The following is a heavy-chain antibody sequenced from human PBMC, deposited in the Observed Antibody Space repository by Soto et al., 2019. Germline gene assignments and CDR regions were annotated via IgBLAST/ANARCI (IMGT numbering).Heavy chain of an antibody. CDR1: GFTFSSYW. CDR3: ARDHKQWLVPLDY. V-gene: IGHV3-7*01. CDR2: IKQDGSEK. J-gene: IGHJ4*02. D-gene: IGHD6-19*01. Sequence: EVQLVESGGGLVQPGGSLRLSCAASGFTFSSYWMSWVRQAPGKGLEGVANIKQDGSEKYYVDSVKGRFTISRDNAKNSLYLQMNSLRAEDTAVYYCARDHKQWLVPLDYWGQGTLVTVSS.